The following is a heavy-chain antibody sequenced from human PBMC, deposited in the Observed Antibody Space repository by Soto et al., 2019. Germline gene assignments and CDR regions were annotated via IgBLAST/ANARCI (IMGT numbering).Heavy chain of an antibody. D-gene: IGHD3-22*01. CDR1: GGSISSSSYY. Sequence: SETLSLTCTVSGGSISSSSYYWGWIRQPPGKGLEWIGSIYYSGSTYYNPSLKSRVTISVDTSKNQFSLKLSSVTAADTAVYYCAREAPNYYDSSGHYSPHLNFDYWGQGTLVTVSS. CDR3: AREAPNYYDSSGHYSPHLNFDY. V-gene: IGHV4-39*07. J-gene: IGHJ4*02. CDR2: IYYSGST.